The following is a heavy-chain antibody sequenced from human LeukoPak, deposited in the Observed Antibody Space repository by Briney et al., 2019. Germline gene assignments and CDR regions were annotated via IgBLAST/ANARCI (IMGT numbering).Heavy chain of an antibody. D-gene: IGHD5-12*01. V-gene: IGHV1-2*02. Sequence: ASVKVSCKASGYTFTGYSMRWVRQAPGQGLEWMGWISPHSGVTNYAQKFQGRVTMTWDTSISTAYMELSRLTSDDTAVYYCARELRGSGYDLFDYWGQGTLVTVSS. CDR1: GYTFTGYS. J-gene: IGHJ4*02. CDR2: ISPHSGVT. CDR3: ARELRGSGYDLFDY.